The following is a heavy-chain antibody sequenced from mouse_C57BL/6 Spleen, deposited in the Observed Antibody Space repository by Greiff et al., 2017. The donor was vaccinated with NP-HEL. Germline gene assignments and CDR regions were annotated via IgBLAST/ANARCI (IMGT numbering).Heavy chain of an antibody. V-gene: IGHV1S56*01. CDR2: IYPRDGDT. CDR1: GYTFTSYD. Sequence: VQLQQSGPELVKPGASVKLSCKASGYTFTSYDINWVKQRPGQGLEWIGWIYPRDGDTNYNGKFKGKATLTADKSSSTAYMQLSSLTSEDSAVYFGARGGITGTPSFDYWGQGTTLTVSS. CDR3: ARGGITGTPSFDY. D-gene: IGHD4-1*01. J-gene: IGHJ2*01.